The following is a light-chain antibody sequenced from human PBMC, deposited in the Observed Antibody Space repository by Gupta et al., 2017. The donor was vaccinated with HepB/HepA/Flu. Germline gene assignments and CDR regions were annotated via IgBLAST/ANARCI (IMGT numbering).Light chain of an antibody. CDR2: AVS. J-gene: IGLJ2*01. CDR3: SSHTSSSNIVV. V-gene: IGLV2-14*01. CDR1: SSDVGGYNY. Sequence: QSALTQPASVSASPGQSITISCTGTSSDVGGYNYVPWYQQHPGKAPKLMIYAVSNRPSGVSNRFSGSKSGTTASPTITGLQAEEEADDYCSSHTSSSNIVVFGGGTKLTVL.